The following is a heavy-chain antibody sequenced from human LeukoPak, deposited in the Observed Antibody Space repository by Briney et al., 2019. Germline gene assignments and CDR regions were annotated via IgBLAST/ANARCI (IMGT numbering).Heavy chain of an antibody. Sequence: SQTLSLTCTVSGGSISSGGYYCSWIRQHPGKGLEWIGYIYYSGSTYYNPSLKSRVTISVDTSKNQFSLKLSSVTAADTAVYYCARLRYDILTGYFDAFDIWGQGTMVTVSS. V-gene: IGHV4-31*03. D-gene: IGHD3-9*01. CDR3: ARLRYDILTGYFDAFDI. CDR1: GGSISSGGYY. CDR2: IYYSGST. J-gene: IGHJ3*02.